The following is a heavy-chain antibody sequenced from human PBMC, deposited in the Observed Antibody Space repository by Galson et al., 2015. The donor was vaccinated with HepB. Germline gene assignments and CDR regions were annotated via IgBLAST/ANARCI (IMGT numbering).Heavy chain of an antibody. V-gene: IGHV1-69*04. CDR3: ARTMVRTHRGLHDY. Sequence: SVKVSCKASGYTFTSYGISWVRQAPGQGLEWMGRIIPILGIANYAQKFQGRVTITADKSTSTAYMELSSLRSEDTAVYYCARTMVRTHRGLHDYWGQGTLVTVSS. CDR2: IIPILGIA. D-gene: IGHD3-10*01. CDR1: GYTFTSYG. J-gene: IGHJ4*02.